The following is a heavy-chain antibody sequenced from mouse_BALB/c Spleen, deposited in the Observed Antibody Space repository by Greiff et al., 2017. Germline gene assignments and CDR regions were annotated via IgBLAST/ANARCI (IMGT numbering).Heavy chain of an antibody. Sequence: EVQLQQSGPELVKPGASVKIPCKASGYTFTDYNMDWVKQSHGKSLEWIGDINPNNGGTIYNQKFKGKATLTVDKSSSTAYMELRSLTSEDTAVYYCARLGTMITTGDYFDDWGQGTTLTVSS. D-gene: IGHD2-4*01. V-gene: IGHV1-18*01. CDR3: ARLGTMITTGDYFDD. J-gene: IGHJ2*01. CDR1: GYTFTDYN. CDR2: INPNNGGT.